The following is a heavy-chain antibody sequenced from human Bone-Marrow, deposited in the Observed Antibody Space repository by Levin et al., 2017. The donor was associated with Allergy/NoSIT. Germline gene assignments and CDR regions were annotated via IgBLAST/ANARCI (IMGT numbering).Heavy chain of an antibody. CDR2: ISGDGGGT. J-gene: IGHJ4*02. Sequence: SCAASGFVFVTYGMSWVRQAPGEGLEWVSGISGDGGGTFYADSVKGRFSISRDSSTNTVYLQMSGLRAEDTAVYYCGRALACSTSSCYGRLDYWGQGTLVTVSS. CDR3: GRALACSTSSCYGRLDY. CDR1: GFVFVTYG. D-gene: IGHD2-2*01. V-gene: IGHV3-23*01.